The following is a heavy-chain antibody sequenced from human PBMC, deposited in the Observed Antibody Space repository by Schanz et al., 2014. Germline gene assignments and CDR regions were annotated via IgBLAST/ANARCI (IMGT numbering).Heavy chain of an antibody. CDR3: VSQTGSPNY. CDR1: GITFSSYW. CDR2: INGDGSNT. D-gene: IGHD6-13*01. Sequence: EVHLVESGGGLVQPGGSLRLSCAASGITFSSYWMHWVRQAPGKGLVWVSRINGDGSNTNYADSVRGRITISRDNSKNTLYLQMNSLRVEDTAVYFCVSQTGSPNYWGQGTLVTVSS. J-gene: IGHJ4*02. V-gene: IGHV3-74*02.